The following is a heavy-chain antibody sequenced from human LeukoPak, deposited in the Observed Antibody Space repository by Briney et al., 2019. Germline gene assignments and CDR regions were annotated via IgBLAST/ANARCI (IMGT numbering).Heavy chain of an antibody. CDR1: GGSISSYY. CDR3: ARGVLDVVVPAAISSWFDP. D-gene: IGHD2-2*02. Sequence: SETLSLTCTVSGGSISSYYWSWIRQPAGKGLEWIGRIYTSGSTNYDPSLKSRVTMSVDTSKNQFSLKLSSVTAADTAVYYCARGVLDVVVPAAISSWFDPWGQGTLVIVSS. CDR2: IYTSGST. J-gene: IGHJ5*02. V-gene: IGHV4-4*07.